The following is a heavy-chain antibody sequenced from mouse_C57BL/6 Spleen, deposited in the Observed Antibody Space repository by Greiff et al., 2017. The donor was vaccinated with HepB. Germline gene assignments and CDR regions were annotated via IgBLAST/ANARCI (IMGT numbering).Heavy chain of an antibody. J-gene: IGHJ3*01. D-gene: IGHD1-1*01. CDR2: IDPEDGET. V-gene: IGHV14-2*01. Sequence: VQLQQSGAELVKPGASVKLSCTASGFNIKDYYMHWVKQRTEQGLEWIGRIDPEDGETKYAPKFQGKATITADTPSNTAYLQLSSLTSEDTAVYYCAREDYGSSLAYWGQGTLVTVSA. CDR3: AREDYGSSLAY. CDR1: GFNIKDYY.